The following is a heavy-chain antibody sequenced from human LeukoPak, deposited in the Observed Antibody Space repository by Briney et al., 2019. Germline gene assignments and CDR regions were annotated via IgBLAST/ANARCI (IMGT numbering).Heavy chain of an antibody. CDR1: GYTFSNYV. Sequence: ASVKVSCKASGYTFSNYVMSWVRQAPGQGLEWMGWISAYNGNTNYAQKVQGRVTMTTDTSTSTVHMELRSLISDDTAMYYCARVGSGWSIEYWGQGTLVTVSS. CDR2: ISAYNGNT. J-gene: IGHJ4*02. D-gene: IGHD6-19*01. CDR3: ARVGSGWSIEY. V-gene: IGHV1-18*01.